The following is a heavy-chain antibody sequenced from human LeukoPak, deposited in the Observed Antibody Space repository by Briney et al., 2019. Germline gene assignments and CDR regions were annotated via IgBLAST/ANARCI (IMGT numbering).Heavy chain of an antibody. D-gene: IGHD3-16*01. Sequence: SETLSLTCTVSGGSINSGSYYWSWIRQPAGKGLEWIGRIYTSGSTNYNPSLKSRVTMSVDTSKNQFSLKLSSVTAADTAVYYCARDLLGLGWFDPWGQGTLVTVSS. CDR1: GGSINSGSYY. CDR2: IYTSGST. J-gene: IGHJ5*02. V-gene: IGHV4-61*02. CDR3: ARDLLGLGWFDP.